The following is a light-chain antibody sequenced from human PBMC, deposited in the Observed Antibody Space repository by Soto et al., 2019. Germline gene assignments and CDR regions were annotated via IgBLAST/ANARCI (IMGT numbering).Light chain of an antibody. CDR2: DAL. Sequence: DIQMTQSPSTLSASVGDRVAITCLAIQSITNRLYWYQLKPGKAPKVLIYDALNLESGVPSRFRGSGSGTEVSLTISSLQPDDFETYYCQHYNSYSEAFGQGTKVDIK. CDR3: QHYNSYSEA. J-gene: IGKJ1*01. V-gene: IGKV1-5*01. CDR1: QSITNR.